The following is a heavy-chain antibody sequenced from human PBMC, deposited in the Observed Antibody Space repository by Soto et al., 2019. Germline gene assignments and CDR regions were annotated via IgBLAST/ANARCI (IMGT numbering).Heavy chain of an antibody. V-gene: IGHV4-59*01. D-gene: IGHD6-6*01. CDR1: GGSISSYY. CDR3: ARVHTGYSRSPYYYYYYGMDV. CDR2: IYYSVST. J-gene: IGHJ6*02. Sequence: PSETLSLTCTVSGGSISSYYWSWIRQPPGKGLEWIGYIYYSVSTNYNPSLKSRVTISVDTSKNQFSLKLSSVTAADTAVYYCARVHTGYSRSPYYYYYYGMDVWGEGTTVTV.